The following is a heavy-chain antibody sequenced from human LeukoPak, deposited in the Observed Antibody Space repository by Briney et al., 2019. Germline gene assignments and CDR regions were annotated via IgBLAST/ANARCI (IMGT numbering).Heavy chain of an antibody. CDR2: IKTYNGDT. Sequence: GASVKVSCRASGYTFTTYGINWVRQAPGQGLEWMGWIKTYNGDTNSAQNLQDRIIMTTDTSTGTAYMELRSLRSDDTAVYYCVRDGGQQWLTNYYSYGMDVWGQGTTVTVSS. CDR3: VRDGGQQWLTNYYSYGMDV. J-gene: IGHJ6*02. CDR1: GYTFTTYG. V-gene: IGHV1-18*01. D-gene: IGHD6-19*01.